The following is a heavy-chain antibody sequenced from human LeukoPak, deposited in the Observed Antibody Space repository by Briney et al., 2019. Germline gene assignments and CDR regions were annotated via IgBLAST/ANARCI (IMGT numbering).Heavy chain of an antibody. CDR3: AKGNSIYYYDSSGYYPG. CDR2: ISGSGGST. J-gene: IGHJ4*02. V-gene: IGHV3-23*01. Sequence: GGSLRLSCAASGFTFSSYAMSWVRQAPGKGLEWVSAISGSGGSTYYADSVKGRFTISRDNSKNTLYLQMNSLRAEDTAVYYCAKGNSIYYYDSSGYYPGWGQGTLVTVSS. D-gene: IGHD3-22*01. CDR1: GFTFSSYA.